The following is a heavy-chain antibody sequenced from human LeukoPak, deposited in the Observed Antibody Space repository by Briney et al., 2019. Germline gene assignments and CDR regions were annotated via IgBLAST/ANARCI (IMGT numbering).Heavy chain of an antibody. CDR2: IIPILGIA. CDR3: ARGFGITIFGSDYYGMDV. D-gene: IGHD3-3*01. V-gene: IGHV1-69*04. CDR1: GGTFSSYA. J-gene: IGHJ6*02. Sequence: ASVKVSCKASGGTFSSYAIRWVRQAPGQGLEWMGRIIPILGIANYAQKFEGRVTITADKSTSTAYMELSSLRSEDTAVYYCARGFGITIFGSDYYGMDVWGQGTTVTVSS.